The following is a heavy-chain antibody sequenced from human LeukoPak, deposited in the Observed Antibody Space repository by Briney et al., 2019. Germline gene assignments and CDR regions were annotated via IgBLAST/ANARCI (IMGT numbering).Heavy chain of an antibody. J-gene: IGHJ3*02. D-gene: IGHD6-13*01. CDR2: IYHSGTT. Sequence: SETLSLTCAVYGGSFSGYYWSWIRQPPGKGLEWIGYIYHSGTTNYNPSLKSRVTISVDTSKNQFSLKLSSVTAADTAVYYCAREAGGQQLVYAFDIWGQGTMVTVSS. CDR3: AREAGGQQLVYAFDI. CDR1: GGSFSGYY. V-gene: IGHV4-59*01.